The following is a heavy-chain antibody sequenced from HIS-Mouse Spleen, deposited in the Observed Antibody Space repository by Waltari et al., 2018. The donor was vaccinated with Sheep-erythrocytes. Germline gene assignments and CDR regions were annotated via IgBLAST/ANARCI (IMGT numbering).Heavy chain of an antibody. J-gene: IGHJ4*02. V-gene: IGHV3-21*01. CDR3: ARVASVATFDY. CDR2: ISSSSSYI. D-gene: IGHD1-26*01. Sequence: EVQLVESGGGLVKPGGSLRLSCAASGFTFSSYSMNWVRQAPGKGLEGVSSISSSSSYIYYADSGKGRFTISRDNAKNSLYLQMNSLRAEDTAVYYCARVASVATFDYWGQGTLVTVSS. CDR1: GFTFSSYS.